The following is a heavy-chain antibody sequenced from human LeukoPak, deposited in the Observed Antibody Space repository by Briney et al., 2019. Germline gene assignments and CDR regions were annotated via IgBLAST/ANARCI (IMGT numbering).Heavy chain of an antibody. J-gene: IGHJ4*02. D-gene: IGHD1-26*01. CDR1: GYTFTSYG. CDR3: ARGSALVGATTWDY. V-gene: IGHV1-18*01. Sequence: ASVKVSCKASGYTFTSYGISWVRQAPGRGLERTGWISAYNGNTNYAQKLQGRVTMTTDTSTSTAYVELRSLRSDDTAVYYCARGSALVGATTWDYWGQGTLVTVSS. CDR2: ISAYNGNT.